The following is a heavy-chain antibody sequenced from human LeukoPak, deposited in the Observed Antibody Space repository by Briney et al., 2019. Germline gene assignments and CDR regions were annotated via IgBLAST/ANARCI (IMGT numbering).Heavy chain of an antibody. V-gene: IGHV3-64*01. CDR1: GFSFRNYA. CDR2: ISSNGATT. D-gene: IGHD3-10*01. CDR3: ARRIQDSGIFRGLVY. J-gene: IGHJ4*02. Sequence: GGSLRLSCAASGFSFRNYAMHWVRHAPGKGLEFVSAISSNGATTYYANSVEGIFNISRQSSKSTLFLKMGSLTSEDMAVYFCARRIQDSGIFRGLVYWGQGILVTVSS.